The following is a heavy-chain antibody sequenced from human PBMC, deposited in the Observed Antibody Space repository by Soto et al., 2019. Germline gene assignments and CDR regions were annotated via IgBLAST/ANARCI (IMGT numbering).Heavy chain of an antibody. Sequence: QVQLVQSGAEVKKPGSSVKVSCKASGGTFSSYAISWVRQAPGQGLEWMGGIIPIFGTANYAQKFQGRVTITADESTSTASLELSSLRSEDTAVYYCARDGNPVVVPAANLPSMDVWGQGTTVTVSS. CDR3: ARDGNPVVVPAANLPSMDV. V-gene: IGHV1-69*01. D-gene: IGHD2-2*01. CDR2: IIPIFGTA. J-gene: IGHJ6*02. CDR1: GGTFSSYA.